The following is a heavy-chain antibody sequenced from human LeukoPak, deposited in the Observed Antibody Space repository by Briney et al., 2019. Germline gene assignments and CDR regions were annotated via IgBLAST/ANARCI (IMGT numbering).Heavy chain of an antibody. CDR2: SNHSGST. CDR3: ARGSRRFDP. V-gene: IGHV4-34*01. CDR1: GGSFSSYY. Sequence: PSETLSLTCAVYGGSFSSYYWSWIRQSPGEGLEWIGESNHSGSTNYNTSLKSRVTISVDTSKNQFSLKLRSVTAADTAVYYCARGSRRFDPWGQGTLVTVSS. J-gene: IGHJ5*02.